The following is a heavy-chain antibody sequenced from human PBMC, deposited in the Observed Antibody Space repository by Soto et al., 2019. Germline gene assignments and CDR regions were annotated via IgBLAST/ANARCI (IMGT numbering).Heavy chain of an antibody. CDR3: ARSSADYGVGGDSFDP. J-gene: IGHJ5*02. V-gene: IGHV1-3*01. Sequence: ASVKVSCKASGYTFTSYAMHWVRQAPGQRLEWMGWINAGNGNTKYSQKFQGRVTITRDTSASTAYMELSSLRSEDTAVYYCARSSADYGVGGDSFDPWGQGTLVNVS. CDR2: INAGNGNT. D-gene: IGHD4-17*01. CDR1: GYTFTSYA.